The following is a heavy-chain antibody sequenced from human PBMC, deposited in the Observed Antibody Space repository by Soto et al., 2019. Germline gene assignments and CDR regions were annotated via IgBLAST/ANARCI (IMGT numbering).Heavy chain of an antibody. V-gene: IGHV4-4*02. CDR2: IYHSGST. Sequence: VRQPPGKGLEWIGEIYHSGSTNYNPSLKSRVTISVDKSKNQFSLKLSSVTAADTAVYYCARKDSSGWYYWFDPWGQGTLVTVSS. CDR3: ARKDSSGWYYWFDP. D-gene: IGHD6-19*01. J-gene: IGHJ5*02.